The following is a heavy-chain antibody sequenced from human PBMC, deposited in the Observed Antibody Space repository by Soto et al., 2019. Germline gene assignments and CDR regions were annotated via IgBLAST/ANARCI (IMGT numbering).Heavy chain of an antibody. CDR2: IIPFIGTS. V-gene: IGHV1-69*11. J-gene: IGHJ6*02. D-gene: IGHD4-4*01. Sequence: ASVKVSCKASGGTFSSYGLSWVRQAPGQGLEWMGMIIPFIGTSKYAQKFQGRVTISADESTSTGYMELTSLRSEDTALYYCARVVMTTVPASYYYGMDVWGQGTAVTVSS. CDR3: ARVVMTTVPASYYYGMDV. CDR1: GGTFSSYG.